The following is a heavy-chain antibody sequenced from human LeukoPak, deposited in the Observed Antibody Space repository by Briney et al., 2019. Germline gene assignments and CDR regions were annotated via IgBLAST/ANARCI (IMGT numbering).Heavy chain of an antibody. Sequence: GSLRLSCAASGFTFSSYAMSWVRQAPGKGLEWVSANSGSGGSTYYADSVKGRFTISRDNSKNTLYLQMNSLRAEDTAVYYCARDRYDFWSGYSRFDYWGQGTLVTVSS. J-gene: IGHJ4*02. D-gene: IGHD3-3*01. CDR1: GFTFSSYA. CDR3: ARDRYDFWSGYSRFDY. CDR2: NSGSGGST. V-gene: IGHV3-23*01.